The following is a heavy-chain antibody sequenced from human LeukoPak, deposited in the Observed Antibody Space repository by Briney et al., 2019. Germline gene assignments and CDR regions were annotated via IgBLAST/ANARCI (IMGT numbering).Heavy chain of an antibody. CDR2: IYFRGST. J-gene: IGHJ5*02. Sequence: SETLSLACSFSGDSFSDYYWTWIRRPPGGRLEWIGHIYFRGSTKYNPSLKNRVTISVDTSKNQVYLPLTSVTAADTAVYYCARAMRWTSGPVELGWFDRWGQGTLVTVSS. CDR1: GDSFSDYY. CDR3: ARAMRWTSGPVELGWFDR. V-gene: IGHV4-59*01. D-gene: IGHD1-1*01.